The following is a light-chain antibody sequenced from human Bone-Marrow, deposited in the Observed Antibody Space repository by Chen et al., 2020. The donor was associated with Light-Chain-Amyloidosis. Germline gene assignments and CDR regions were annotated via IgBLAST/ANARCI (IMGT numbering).Light chain of an antibody. CDR1: DLPTKY. CDR2: RDT. J-gene: IGLJ2*01. CDR3: QSADSSGTYEVI. Sequence: SELTQPPSVSVSPGQTARITCSGDDLPTKYAYWYQQKPGPAPVLVIHRDTDRPSGISERFSGSSSGTTATLTISGVQAEDEADYHCQSADSSGTYEVIFGGGTKLTVL. V-gene: IGLV3-25*03.